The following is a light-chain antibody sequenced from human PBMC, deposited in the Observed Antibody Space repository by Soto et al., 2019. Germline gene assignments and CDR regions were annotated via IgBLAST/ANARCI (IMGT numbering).Light chain of an antibody. Sequence: QSALTQPASVSGSPGQSITISFTGTSSDVGGYNYVSWYQQHPGKAPKLIIYDVSNRPSGVSNRFSGSKSGNTASLNISGLQAEDEADYYCSSYTSSSSVVFGGGTKLTVL. CDR2: DVS. CDR3: SSYTSSSSVV. J-gene: IGLJ2*01. V-gene: IGLV2-14*01. CDR1: SSDVGGYNY.